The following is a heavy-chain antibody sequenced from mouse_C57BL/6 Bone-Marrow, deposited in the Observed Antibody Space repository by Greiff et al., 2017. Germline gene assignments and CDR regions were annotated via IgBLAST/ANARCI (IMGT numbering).Heavy chain of an antibody. Sequence: VQLQQSGAELVRPGASVKLSCTASGFNIKDDYMHWVKQRPEQGLEWIGWIDPENGDTEYASKFQGKATITADTSSNTAYLQLSSLPSEDTAVYYCTTFYYDYDGPPYWYFDVWGTGTTVTVSS. V-gene: IGHV14-4*01. CDR2: IDPENGDT. CDR3: TTFYYDYDGPPYWYFDV. D-gene: IGHD2-4*01. J-gene: IGHJ1*03. CDR1: GFNIKDDY.